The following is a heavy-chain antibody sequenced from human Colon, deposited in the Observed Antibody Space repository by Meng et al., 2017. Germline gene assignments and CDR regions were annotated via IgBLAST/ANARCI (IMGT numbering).Heavy chain of an antibody. D-gene: IGHD5-18*01. Sequence: GESLKISCKGSGYRFTRNWIAWVRQMPGKGLEWMGIIYPGDSDTRYSPSFQGQVTISADESISTAYLKWSSLKTSDTAVYFCATPGVETPSVPTYWGQGTLVTVSS. J-gene: IGHJ4*02. CDR2: IYPGDSDT. V-gene: IGHV5-51*01. CDR3: ATPGVETPSVPTY. CDR1: GYRFTRNW.